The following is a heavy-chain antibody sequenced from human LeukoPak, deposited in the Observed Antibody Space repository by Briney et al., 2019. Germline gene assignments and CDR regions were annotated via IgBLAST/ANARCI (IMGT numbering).Heavy chain of an antibody. CDR2: ISGSDGST. Sequence: GGSLRLSCVASGFAFSSYAMSWVRQAPGKGLEWISTISGSDGSTYFADSVKGRFTISRDNSKNTLYLQMNSLRAEDTAVYYCARDRIAAAGTLDYWGQGTLVTVSS. CDR1: GFAFSSYA. D-gene: IGHD6-13*01. V-gene: IGHV3-23*01. J-gene: IGHJ4*02. CDR3: ARDRIAAAGTLDY.